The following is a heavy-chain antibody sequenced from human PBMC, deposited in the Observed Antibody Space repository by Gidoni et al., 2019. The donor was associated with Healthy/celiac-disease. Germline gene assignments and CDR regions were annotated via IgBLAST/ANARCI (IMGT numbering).Heavy chain of an antibody. V-gene: IGHV3-23*01. CDR3: AKETLAYCGGDCYFFDY. J-gene: IGHJ4*02. CDR2: ISGSGGST. CDR1: GFTFSSYA. Sequence: EVQLLESGGGLVQPGGSLRLSCAASGFTFSSYAMSWVRQAPGKGLEWVSAISGSGGSTYYADSVKGRFTISRDNSKNTLYLQMNSLRAEDTAVYYCAKETLAYCGGDCYFFDYWGQGTLVTVSS. D-gene: IGHD2-21*01.